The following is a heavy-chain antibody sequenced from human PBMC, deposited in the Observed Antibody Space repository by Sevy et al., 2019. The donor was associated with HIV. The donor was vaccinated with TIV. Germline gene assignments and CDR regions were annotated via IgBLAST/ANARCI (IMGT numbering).Heavy chain of an antibody. CDR1: GFTFSSYS. CDR2: ISSSSSYI. Sequence: GGYLRLSCAASGFTFSSYSMNWVRQAPGKGLEWVSSISSSSSYIYYADSVKGRFTISRDNAKNSLYLQMNSLRAEDTAVYYCARDVYCSGGSCYSASYYYGMDVWGQGTTVTVSS. CDR3: ARDVYCSGGSCYSASYYYGMDV. V-gene: IGHV3-21*01. J-gene: IGHJ6*02. D-gene: IGHD2-15*01.